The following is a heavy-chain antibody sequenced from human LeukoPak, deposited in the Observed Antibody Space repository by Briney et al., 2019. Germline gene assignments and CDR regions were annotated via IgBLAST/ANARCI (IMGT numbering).Heavy chain of an antibody. CDR1: GGSISSYY. V-gene: IGHV4-4*07. D-gene: IGHD3-3*01. CDR3: ARGYDTGAFDI. J-gene: IGHJ3*02. CDR2: IYTSGST. Sequence: PSETLSPTCTVSGGSISSYYWSWVRQPAGKGLEWIGRIYTSGSTNYNPSLKSRVTMSVDTSKNQFSLKLSSVTAADTAVYYCARGYDTGAFDIWGQGTMVTVSS.